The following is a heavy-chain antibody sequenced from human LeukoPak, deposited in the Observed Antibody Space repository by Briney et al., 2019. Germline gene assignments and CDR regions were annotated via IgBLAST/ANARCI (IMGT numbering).Heavy chain of an antibody. J-gene: IGHJ6*02. CDR2: INSDGSSA. Sequence: PGGSLRLSCAASGFTFSSYWMQWVRQAPGKGLVWVSRINSDGSSASYADSVKGRFTISRDNAKNTLYLQMNSLRAKDTAVYYCAKENYYSGMDVWGQGTTVTVSS. V-gene: IGHV3-74*01. CDR1: GFTFSSYW. CDR3: AKENYYSGMDV.